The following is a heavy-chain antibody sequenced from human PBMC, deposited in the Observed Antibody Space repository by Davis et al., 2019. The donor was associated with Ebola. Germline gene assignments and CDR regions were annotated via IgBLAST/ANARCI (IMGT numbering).Heavy chain of an antibody. CDR3: ASSGLRFLSSLPKNFDY. D-gene: IGHD3-3*01. CDR2: ISSSSSYI. CDR1: GFTFSSYS. V-gene: IGHV3-21*01. J-gene: IGHJ4*02. Sequence: GESLKISCAASGFTFSSYSMNWVRQAPGKGLEWVSSISSSSSYIYYADSVKGRFTISRDNAKNSLYLQMNSLRAEDTAVYYCASSGLRFLSSLPKNFDYWGQGTLVTVSS.